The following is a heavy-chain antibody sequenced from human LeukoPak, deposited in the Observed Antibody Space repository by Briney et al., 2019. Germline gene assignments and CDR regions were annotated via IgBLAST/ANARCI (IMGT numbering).Heavy chain of an antibody. D-gene: IGHD5-18*01. CDR2: IKKDGSEQ. CDR3: ARSGDTGYRPQGP. Sequence: GGSLRLSCAASGFTFSSYGMHWVRQAPGKGLEWVANIKKDGSEQMYVDSVKGRFTISRDNAKNTLYLQMNSLRAEDTAVYYCARSGDTGYRPQGPWGQGTLVTVSS. J-gene: IGHJ5*02. V-gene: IGHV3-7*01. CDR1: GFTFSSYG.